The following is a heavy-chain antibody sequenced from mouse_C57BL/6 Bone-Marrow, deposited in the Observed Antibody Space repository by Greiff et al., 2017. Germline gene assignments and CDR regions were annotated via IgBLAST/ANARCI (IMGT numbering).Heavy chain of an antibody. CDR1: GYTFTSYG. D-gene: IGHD1-1*01. Sequence: VQLQQSGAELARPGASVKLSCKASGYTFTSYGISWVKQRTGQGLEWIGEIYPRSGNTYYNEKFKGKATLTADKSSSTAYMELRSLTSEDTAVYFCASSDYYGSSGWYFDVWGTGTTVTVSS. J-gene: IGHJ1*03. CDR2: IYPRSGNT. CDR3: ASSDYYGSSGWYFDV. V-gene: IGHV1-81*01.